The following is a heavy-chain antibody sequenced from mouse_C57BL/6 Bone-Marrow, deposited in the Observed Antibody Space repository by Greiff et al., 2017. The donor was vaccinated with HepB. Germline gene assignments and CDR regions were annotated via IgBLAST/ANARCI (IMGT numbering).Heavy chain of an antibody. CDR1: GYTFTNYW. CDR2: IYPGGGYT. D-gene: IGHD4-1*02. V-gene: IGHV1-63*01. J-gene: IGHJ4*01. CDR3: NWDRGYAMDY. Sequence: VKLVESGAELVRPGTSVKMSCKASGYTFTNYWIGWAKQRPGHGLEWIGDIYPGGGYTNYNEKFKGKATLTVDKPSSTAYMQLSSLTSEDSAVYYCNWDRGYAMDYWGQGTSVTVSS.